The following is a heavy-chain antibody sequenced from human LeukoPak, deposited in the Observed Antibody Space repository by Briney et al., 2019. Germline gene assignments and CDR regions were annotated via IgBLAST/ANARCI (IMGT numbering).Heavy chain of an antibody. J-gene: IGHJ4*02. V-gene: IGHV3-30*14. Sequence: PGRSLRLSCAASGFTFSSYAMHWVRQAPGKGLEWVAVISYDGSNKYYADSVKGRFTISRDNSKNTLCLQMNSLRAEDTAMYYCARGLRHCDRTSCFQPFDCWGQGTLVTVSS. D-gene: IGHD2-2*01. CDR1: GFTFSSYA. CDR2: ISYDGSNK. CDR3: ARGLRHCDRTSCFQPFDC.